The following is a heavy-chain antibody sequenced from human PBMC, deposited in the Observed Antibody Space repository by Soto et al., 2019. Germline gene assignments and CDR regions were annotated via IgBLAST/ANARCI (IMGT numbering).Heavy chain of an antibody. CDR3: ARDLKPFSGYDFAPDAFDI. V-gene: IGHV1-18*01. J-gene: IGHJ3*02. D-gene: IGHD5-12*01. CDR2: ISAYNGNT. Sequence: ASVKVSCKASGYTFTSYGISWVRQAPGQGLEWMGWISAYNGNTNYAQKLQGRVTMTTDTSTSTAYMELRSLRSDDTAVYYRARDLKPFSGYDFAPDAFDIWGQGTMVTVSS. CDR1: GYTFTSYG.